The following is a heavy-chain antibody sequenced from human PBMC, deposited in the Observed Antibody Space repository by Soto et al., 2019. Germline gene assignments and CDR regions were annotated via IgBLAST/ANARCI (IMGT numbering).Heavy chain of an antibody. CDR1: GFTFSTFG. Sequence: QLVESGGGVVPPGASLRLSCAASGFTFSTFGMHWVRQTPGKGLEWVAVISYDGNNNVYADSVKGRFTISRDNFKNTVDLVMNNLKVDDTAVYYCAKDLQAYGDYDYYCYGLDVWGQGATVSVAS. CDR2: ISYDGNNN. D-gene: IGHD4-17*01. J-gene: IGHJ6*02. CDR3: AKDLQAYGDYDYYCYGLDV. V-gene: IGHV3-30*18.